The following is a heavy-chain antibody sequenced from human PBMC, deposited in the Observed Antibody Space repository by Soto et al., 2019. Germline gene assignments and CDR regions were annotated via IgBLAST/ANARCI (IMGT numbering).Heavy chain of an antibody. CDR2: IWYDGSNK. V-gene: IGHV3-33*01. CDR3: ARDPVYCSSTSCYTPPNNWFDP. D-gene: IGHD2-2*02. Sequence: GGSLRLSCAASGFTFSSYGMHWVRQAPGKGLEWVAVIWYDGSNKYYADSVKGRFTISRDNSKNTLYLQMNSLRAEDTAVYYCARDPVYCSSTSCYTPPNNWFDPWGQGTLVTVS. CDR1: GFTFSSYG. J-gene: IGHJ5*02.